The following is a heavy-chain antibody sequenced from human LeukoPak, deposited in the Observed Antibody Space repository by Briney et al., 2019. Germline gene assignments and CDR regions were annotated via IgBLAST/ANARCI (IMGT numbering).Heavy chain of an antibody. CDR3: ARTRNYDILTGWDAFDI. V-gene: IGHV1-2*06. CDR1: GYTFTGYF. Sequence: ASVKVSCKASGYTFTGYFMHWVRQAPGQGLEWMGRINPNSGGTKYAQKFQGRVTITRNTSISTAYMELSSLRSEDTAVYYCARTRNYDILTGWDAFDIWGQGTMVTVSS. J-gene: IGHJ3*02. CDR2: INPNSGGT. D-gene: IGHD3-9*01.